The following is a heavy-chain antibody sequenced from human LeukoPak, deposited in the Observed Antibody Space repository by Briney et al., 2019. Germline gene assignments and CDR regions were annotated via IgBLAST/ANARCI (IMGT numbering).Heavy chain of an antibody. CDR3: ARRPFITMVRGVTYYFDY. CDR2: IYYSGST. D-gene: IGHD3-10*01. Sequence: PSETLSLTCTVSGGSISISNYYWGWIRQPPGKGLEWIGSIYYSGSTYYNPSLKSRVTISVDTSKNQFSLKLRFVTAADTAVYYCARRPFITMVRGVTYYFDYWGQGTLVTVSS. J-gene: IGHJ4*02. CDR1: GGSISISNYY. V-gene: IGHV4-39*01.